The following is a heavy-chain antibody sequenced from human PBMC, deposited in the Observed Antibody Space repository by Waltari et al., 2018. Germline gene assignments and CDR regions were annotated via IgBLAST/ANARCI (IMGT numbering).Heavy chain of an antibody. CDR2: KNPTRENT. J-gene: IGHJ6*02. V-gene: IGHV1-8*01. Sequence: QVQLVQSGAEVKKPGASVKVSCKASGYTFTSYDINWVRQATGQGLEWMGWKNPTRENTVDAQKFQGRVTMTRNTSISTAYMERSSLRSEDTAVYYCARGGIDLWSGYTAYGMDVWGQGTTVTVAS. D-gene: IGHD3-3*01. CDR3: ARGGIDLWSGYTAYGMDV. CDR1: GYTFTSYD.